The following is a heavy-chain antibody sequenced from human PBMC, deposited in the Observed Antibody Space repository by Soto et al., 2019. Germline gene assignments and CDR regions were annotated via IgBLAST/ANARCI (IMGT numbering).Heavy chain of an antibody. CDR1: GFTFSGSA. CDR3: TRSWGQLLLLHYFDY. V-gene: IGHV3-73*01. CDR2: IRSKANSYAT. Sequence: EVQLVESGGGLVQPGGSLKLSCAASGFTFSGSAMHWVRQASGKGLEWVGRIRSKANSYATAYAASVKGRFTISRDDSKNTAYLQMNSLTTEDTAVYYCTRSWGQLLLLHYFDYWAQGPLLAASS. J-gene: IGHJ4*02. D-gene: IGHD2-15*01.